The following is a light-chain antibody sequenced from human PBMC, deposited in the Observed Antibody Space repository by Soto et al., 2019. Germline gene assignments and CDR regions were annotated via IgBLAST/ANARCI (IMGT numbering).Light chain of an antibody. Sequence: EIVMAQSQAILFGAPGDRAKKSCRASQSVSIDLAWYQQTPGQAPRLLIYGASTRATGIPVRFSGSASGTEFTLTISSLQSEDFTVYYCQQYNKWPLTFGQGTKV. CDR3: QQYNKWPLT. J-gene: IGKJ1*01. CDR2: GAS. V-gene: IGKV3-15*01. CDR1: QSVSID.